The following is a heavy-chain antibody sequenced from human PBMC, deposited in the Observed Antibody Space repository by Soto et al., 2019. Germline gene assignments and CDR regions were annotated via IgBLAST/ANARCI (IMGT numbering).Heavy chain of an antibody. J-gene: IGHJ6*02. CDR2: IYPGDSDT. CDR1: GYSFTSYW. Sequence: GESLKISCKGSGYSFTSYWIGWVRRMPGKGLEWMGIIYPGDSDTRYSPSFQGQVTISADKSISTAYLQWSSLKASDTAMYYCAREDIVVVPAATTNYYYYGMDVWGQETTVTV. V-gene: IGHV5-51*01. D-gene: IGHD2-2*01. CDR3: AREDIVVVPAATTNYYYYGMDV.